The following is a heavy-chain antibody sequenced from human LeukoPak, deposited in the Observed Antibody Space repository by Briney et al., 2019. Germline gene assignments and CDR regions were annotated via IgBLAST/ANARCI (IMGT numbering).Heavy chain of an antibody. CDR3: LYYYDSRGYYYLDY. CDR1: GFTFTNAC. D-gene: IGHD3-22*01. Sequence: PGGSPRLSCAASGFTFTNACMSWVRQAPGKGLEWVGRIKSKTDGATTAYASPVKGTFTMSRDNSKNTLDLQMNSPKAEDTAEYYCLYYYDSRGYYYLDYWGQGTLVSVSS. J-gene: IGHJ4*02. CDR2: IKSKTDGATT. V-gene: IGHV3-15*01.